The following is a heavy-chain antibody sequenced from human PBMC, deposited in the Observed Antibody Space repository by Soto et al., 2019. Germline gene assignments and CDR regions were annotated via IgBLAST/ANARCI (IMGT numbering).Heavy chain of an antibody. Sequence: ASLKVSCKASGYTFTSYAMHWVRQAPGQRLEWMGWINAGNGNTKYSQKFQGRVTITRDTSASTAYMELSSLRSEDTAVYYCARDFTYYDFWSGSAEGYGMDVWGQGTTVTVSS. J-gene: IGHJ6*02. CDR2: INAGNGNT. D-gene: IGHD3-3*01. CDR1: GYTFTSYA. CDR3: ARDFTYYDFWSGSAEGYGMDV. V-gene: IGHV1-3*01.